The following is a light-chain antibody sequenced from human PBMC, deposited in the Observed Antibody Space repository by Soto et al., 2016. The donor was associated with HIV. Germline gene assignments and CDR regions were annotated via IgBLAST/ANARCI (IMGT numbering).Light chain of an antibody. CDR3: QQYNSYSRWT. Sequence: DIQMTQSPSTLSASVGDRVTITCRASQSISSWLAWYQQKPGKAPKVLIYKASSLESGVPSRFSGSGSGTEFTLTISSLQPDDFATYYCQQYNSYSRWTFGQGTKVELK. J-gene: IGKJ1*01. V-gene: IGKV1-5*03. CDR2: KAS. CDR1: QSISSW.